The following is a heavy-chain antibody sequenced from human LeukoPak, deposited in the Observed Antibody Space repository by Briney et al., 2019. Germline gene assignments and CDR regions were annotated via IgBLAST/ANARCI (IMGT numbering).Heavy chain of an antibody. CDR1: GYTFTGYY. J-gene: IGHJ5*02. D-gene: IGHD1-20*01. CDR2: INPNSGGT. Sequence: ASVKVSCKASGYTFTGYYMHWVRQAPGQGLEWMGWINPNSGGTNYAQKFQGRVTMTRDTSISTAYMELNRLRSDDTAVYYCARDRDNWSPASFNWFDPWGQGTLVTVSS. CDR3: ARDRDNWSPASFNWFDP. V-gene: IGHV1-2*02.